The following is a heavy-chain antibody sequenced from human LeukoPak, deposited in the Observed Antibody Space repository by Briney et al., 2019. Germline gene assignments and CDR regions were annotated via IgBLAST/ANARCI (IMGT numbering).Heavy chain of an antibody. D-gene: IGHD3-10*01. Sequence: PGGSLRLSCAASGFSFSDYWMHWVRQVPGKGLVWVSRIKPDGSSTTYADPVKGRFAISRDDAKNTLYLKMNSLRAEDTAVYFCARDSYGSGRPNKNFDYWGQGTLVTVSS. J-gene: IGHJ4*02. CDR1: GFSFSDYW. CDR2: IKPDGSST. CDR3: ARDSYGSGRPNKNFDY. V-gene: IGHV3-74*01.